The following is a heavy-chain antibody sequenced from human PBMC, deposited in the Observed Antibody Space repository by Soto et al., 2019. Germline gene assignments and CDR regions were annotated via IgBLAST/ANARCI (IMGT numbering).Heavy chain of an antibody. D-gene: IGHD3-9*01. CDR1: GYTFTSYY. V-gene: IGHV1-46*01. J-gene: IGHJ6*02. CDR3: ARDRLVISINYDYGIDV. Sequence: ASVKVSCKASGYTFTSYYMHWVRQAPGQGLEWMGIINPSGGSTSYAQKFQGRVTMTRDTSTSTVYMELSRLRSEDTAVYYCARDRLVISINYDYGIDVWGQGTTVTVSS. CDR2: INPSGGST.